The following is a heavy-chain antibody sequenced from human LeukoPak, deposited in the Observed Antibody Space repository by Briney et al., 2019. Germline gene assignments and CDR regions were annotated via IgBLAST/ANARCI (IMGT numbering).Heavy chain of an antibody. CDR2: ISSSSSYI. D-gene: IGHD3-10*01. CDR3: ARVLPSSSRLLWFEGFDY. Sequence: PGGSLRLSCAASGFTFSSYSMNWVRQAPGKGLEWVSSISSSSSYIYYADSVKGRFTISRDNAKNSLYLQMNSLRAEDTAVYYCARVLPSSSRLLWFEGFDYWGQGTLVTGSS. V-gene: IGHV3-21*01. J-gene: IGHJ4*02. CDR1: GFTFSSYS.